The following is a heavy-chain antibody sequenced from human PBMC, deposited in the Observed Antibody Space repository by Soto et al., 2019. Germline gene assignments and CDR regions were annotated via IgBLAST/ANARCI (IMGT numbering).Heavy chain of an antibody. CDR3: AKDRAPLTTVVTGAFDI. D-gene: IGHD4-17*01. V-gene: IGHV4-59*12. Sequence: SETLSLTCTVSGGSISSYYWSWIRQPPGKGLEWIGYIYYSGSTYYADSVKGRFTISRDNSKNTLYLQMNSLRAEDTAVYYCAKDRAPLTTVVTGAFDIWGQGTMVTVSS. J-gene: IGHJ3*02. CDR2: IYYSGST. CDR1: GGSISSYY.